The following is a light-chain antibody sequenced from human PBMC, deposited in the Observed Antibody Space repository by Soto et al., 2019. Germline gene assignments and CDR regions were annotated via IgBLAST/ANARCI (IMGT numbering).Light chain of an antibody. CDR1: ENIRNY. CDR3: QHAYTTPDMYS. Sequence: IEMTRSPSSLSASIGDRVTITCRASENIRNYLTWYQQRPGKAPKVLIFAASALESGVPSRFSGNGSGTDFTLTISSLRPEDFGTYYCQHAYTTPDMYSFGQGTKLEIK. V-gene: IGKV1-39*01. CDR2: AAS. J-gene: IGKJ2*03.